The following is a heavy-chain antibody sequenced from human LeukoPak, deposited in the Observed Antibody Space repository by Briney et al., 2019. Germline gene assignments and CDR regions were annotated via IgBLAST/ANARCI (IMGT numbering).Heavy chain of an antibody. CDR2: ISAYNGNT. CDR1: GYTFTSYG. V-gene: IGHV1-18*01. CDR3: ARGGAVAGTGGYYYGMDV. J-gene: IGHJ6*02. Sequence: ASVKVSCKASGYTFTSYGISWVRQAPGQGLEWMGWISAYNGNTNYAQKLQGRVTVTTDTSTSTAYMELRSLRSDDTAVYYCARGGAVAGTGGYYYGMDVWGQGTTVTVSS. D-gene: IGHD6-19*01.